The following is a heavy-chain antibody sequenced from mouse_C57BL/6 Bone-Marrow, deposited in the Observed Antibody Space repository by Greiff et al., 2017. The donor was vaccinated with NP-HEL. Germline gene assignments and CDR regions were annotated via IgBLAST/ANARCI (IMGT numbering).Heavy chain of an antibody. D-gene: IGHD1-1*01. V-gene: IGHV14-4*01. Sequence: EVQLQQSGAELVRPGASVKLSCTASGFNIKDDYMHWVKQRPEQGLEWSGWIDPENGDTEYASKLQGRATITADTSSNTAYLQLSSRTSEDTAVYYCTTGHGPAWFAYWGQGTLVTVSA. CDR2: IDPENGDT. CDR3: TTGHGPAWFAY. CDR1: GFNIKDDY. J-gene: IGHJ3*01.